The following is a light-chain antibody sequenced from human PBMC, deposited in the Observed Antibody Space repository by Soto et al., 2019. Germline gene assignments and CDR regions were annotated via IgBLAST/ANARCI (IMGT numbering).Light chain of an antibody. CDR3: CSYTTSNTRQIV. CDR2: DVT. CDR1: SSDVRGYNY. Sequence: QSVLTQPASVSGSPGQPITISCTGTSSDVRGYNYVSWYQQQPGKAPKFMIYDVTNRPSGVSNRFSGSKSGNTASLTISGLQAEDEADYYCCSYTTSNTRQIVFGTGTKVTVL. J-gene: IGLJ1*01. V-gene: IGLV2-14*01.